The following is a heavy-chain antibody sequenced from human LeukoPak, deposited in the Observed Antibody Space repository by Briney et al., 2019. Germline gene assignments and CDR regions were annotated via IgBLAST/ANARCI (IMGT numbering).Heavy chain of an antibody. CDR3: AKDSLKEGGHWFDP. J-gene: IGHJ5*02. V-gene: IGHV3-23*01. D-gene: IGHD3-16*01. CDR1: EFTFSSYA. Sequence: GASLSLSCAASEFTFSSYAMSWVRQAPGKGLEWVSAIGGSGVNTYYADSVKGRFTISRDNSKNTLYLQMNSLRAEDTAVYYCAKDSLKEGGHWFDPWGQGTLVTVSS. CDR2: IGGSGVNT.